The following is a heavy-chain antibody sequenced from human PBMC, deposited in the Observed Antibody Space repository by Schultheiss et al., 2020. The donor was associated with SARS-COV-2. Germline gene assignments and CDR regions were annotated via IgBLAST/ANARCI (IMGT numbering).Heavy chain of an antibody. D-gene: IGHD2-2*02. V-gene: IGHV1-58*01. CDR2: IVVGSGNT. CDR1: GFTFTSSA. CDR3: ARLGYCSSTSCYMEGYYYYYMDV. Sequence: SVKVSCKASGFTFTSSAVQWVRQARGQRLEWIGWIVVGSGNTNYAQKFQERVTITRDMSTSTAYMELSSLRSEDTAVYYCARLGYCSSTSCYMEGYYYYYMDVWGKGTTVTVSS. J-gene: IGHJ6*03.